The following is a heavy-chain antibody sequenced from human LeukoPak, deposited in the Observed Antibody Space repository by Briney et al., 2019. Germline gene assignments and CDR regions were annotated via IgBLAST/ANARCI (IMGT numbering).Heavy chain of an antibody. J-gene: IGHJ4*02. V-gene: IGHV3-48*02. CDR2: ISSSSNTI. Sequence: PGGSLRLSCADSGFSFSSVSINWVRQAPGKGLEWVSYISSSSNTIYYADSVKGRFTISRDNAKNSLYLQTKSLRDEATGLCYSARVGNTGFDDWGQGTLVTVSS. D-gene: IGHD2-8*02. CDR1: GFSFSSVS. CDR3: ARVGNTGFDD.